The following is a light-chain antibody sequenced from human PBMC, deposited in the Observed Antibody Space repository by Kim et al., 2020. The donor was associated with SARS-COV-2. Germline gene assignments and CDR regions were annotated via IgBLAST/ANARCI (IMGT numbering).Light chain of an antibody. V-gene: IGKV3-20*01. CDR2: SAS. CDR1: QIVISGT. J-gene: IGKJ2*01. Sequence: EIVMTQSPGTLSLSPGERATLSCRANQIVISGTLAWYQQKPGQTPRLLIHSASTRAKGIPDRFVGSGSETDFTLTITSLEPEDSAVYYCQHHGSFPYTFGPGTKLEI. CDR3: QHHGSFPYT.